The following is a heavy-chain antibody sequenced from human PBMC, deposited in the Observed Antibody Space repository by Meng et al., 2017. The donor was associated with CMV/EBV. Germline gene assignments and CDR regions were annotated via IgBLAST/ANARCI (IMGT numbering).Heavy chain of an antibody. CDR1: GFTFSDYY. Sequence: ASGFTFSDYYITWIRQAPGKGLEWVSYISSSGGTIYYADSVKGRFTISRDNAKNSLYLQMSSLRAEDTAMYYCARDLLYGEGWFDPWGQGTLVTVSS. CDR3: ARDLLYGEGWFDP. J-gene: IGHJ5*02. V-gene: IGHV3-11*01. CDR2: ISSSGGTI. D-gene: IGHD4-17*01.